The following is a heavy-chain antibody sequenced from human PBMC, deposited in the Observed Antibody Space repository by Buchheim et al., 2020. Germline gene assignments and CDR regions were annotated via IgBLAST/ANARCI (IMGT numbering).Heavy chain of an antibody. J-gene: IGHJ6*02. CDR3: ARGNRYSSSSDYYYGMDV. CDR1: GYTFTGYY. D-gene: IGHD6-13*01. V-gene: IGHV1-2*02. CDR2: INPNSGGT. Sequence: QVQLVQSGAEVKKPGASVKVSCKASGYTFTGYYMHWVRQAPGQGLEWMGWINPNSGGTNYAQKCQGRVTMTRDTSISTAYMELGRLRSDDTAVYYCARGNRYSSSSDYYYGMDVWGQGTT.